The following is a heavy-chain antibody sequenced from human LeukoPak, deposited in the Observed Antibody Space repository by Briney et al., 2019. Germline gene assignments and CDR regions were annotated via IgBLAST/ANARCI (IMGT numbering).Heavy chain of an antibody. D-gene: IGHD3-9*01. CDR2: ISGSGGST. J-gene: IGHJ4*02. CDR3: AKATPFGRYFPYYFDY. CDR1: GFIFSSYA. Sequence: GGSLRLSCAASGFIFSSYAMSWVRQAPRKGLEWVSAISGSGGSTYYADSVKGRFTISRDNSKNTLYLQMNSLRAEDTAVYYCAKATPFGRYFPYYFDYWGQGTLVTVSS. V-gene: IGHV3-23*01.